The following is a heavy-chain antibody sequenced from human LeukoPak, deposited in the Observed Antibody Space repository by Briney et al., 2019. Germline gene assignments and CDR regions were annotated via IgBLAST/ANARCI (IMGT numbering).Heavy chain of an antibody. D-gene: IGHD3-10*01. CDR3: AREKGRGPIDY. V-gene: IGHV4-34*01. J-gene: IGHJ4*02. CDR1: GGSFSGYY. Sequence: PSETLSLTCAVYGGSFSGYYWSWIRQPPGKGLEWIGEINHSGSTNYNPSLKSRVTISVDKSKNQFSLKLSSVTAADTAVYYCAREKGRGPIDYWGQGTLVTVSS. CDR2: INHSGST.